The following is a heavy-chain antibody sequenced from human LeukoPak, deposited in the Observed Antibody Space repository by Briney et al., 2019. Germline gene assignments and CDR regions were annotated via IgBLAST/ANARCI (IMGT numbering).Heavy chain of an antibody. V-gene: IGHV3-21*01. D-gene: IGHD3-22*01. CDR3: ARGGYYDSSGYALVY. CDR1: GFTFSSYS. J-gene: IGHJ4*02. CDR2: ISSSSSYI. Sequence: GGSLRLSCAASGFTFSSYSMNWVRQAPGEGLEWVSSISSSSSYIYYADSVKGRFTISRDNAKNSLYLQMNSLRAEDTAVYYCARGGYYDSSGYALVYWGQGTLVTVSS.